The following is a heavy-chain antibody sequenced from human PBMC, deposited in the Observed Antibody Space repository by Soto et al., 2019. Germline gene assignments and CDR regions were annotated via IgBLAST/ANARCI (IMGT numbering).Heavy chain of an antibody. D-gene: IGHD1-7*01. Sequence: QVQLVQSGAEVKKPGSSVKVSCKASGGTFSSYAISWVRQAPGQGLEWMGGIIPIFGTANYAQKFQGRVTXTADESTSTAYMELSSLRXXXXXXXXXARVSLPITGTTGWFDPWGQGTLVTVXS. CDR1: GGTFSSYA. V-gene: IGHV1-69*01. CDR2: IIPIFGTA. CDR3: ARVSLPITGTTGWFDP. J-gene: IGHJ5*02.